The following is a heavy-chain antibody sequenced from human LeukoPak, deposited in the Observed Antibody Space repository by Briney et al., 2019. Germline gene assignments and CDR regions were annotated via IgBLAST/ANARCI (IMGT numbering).Heavy chain of an antibody. D-gene: IGHD3-10*01. CDR1: GGSTSSSSYY. V-gene: IGHV4-39*01. J-gene: IGHJ4*02. Sequence: PSETLSLTCTVSGGSTSSSSYYWGWIRQPPGQGLEWIGSIYYSGSTYYNPSLKSRVTISVDTSKNQFSLKLSSVTAADTAVYYCARRGLSHYYGSGSYYEAILSDYWGQGTLVTVSS. CDR2: IYYSGST. CDR3: ARRGLSHYYGSGSYYEAILSDY.